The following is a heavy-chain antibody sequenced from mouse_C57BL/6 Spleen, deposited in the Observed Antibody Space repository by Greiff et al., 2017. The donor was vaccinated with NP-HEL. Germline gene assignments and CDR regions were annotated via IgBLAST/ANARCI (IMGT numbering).Heavy chain of an antibody. Sequence: VQLQQPGAELVKPGASVKISCKASGYSFTGYYMNWVKQSPEKSLEWIGEINPSTGGTTYNQKFKAKAALTVDKSSSTAYMQLKSLTSEDSAVYYCARDWAMDYWGQGTSVTVSS. CDR2: INPSTGGT. CDR3: ARDWAMDY. V-gene: IGHV1-42*01. CDR1: GYSFTGYY. J-gene: IGHJ4*01.